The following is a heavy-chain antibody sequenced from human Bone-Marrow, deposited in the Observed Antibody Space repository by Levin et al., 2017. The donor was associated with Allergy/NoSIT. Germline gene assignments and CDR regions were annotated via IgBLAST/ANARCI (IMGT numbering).Heavy chain of an antibody. V-gene: IGHV3-30*18. D-gene: IGHD4-23*01. CDR2: ISYDGSNK. J-gene: IGHJ5*02. Sequence: AGGSLRLSCAASGFTFSSYGMHWVRQAPGKGLEWVAVISYDGSNKYYADSVKGRFTISRDNSKNTLYLQMNSLRAEDTAVYYCAKEAEGYGGRKLNWFDPWGQGTLVTVSS. CDR1: GFTFSSYG. CDR3: AKEAEGYGGRKLNWFDP.